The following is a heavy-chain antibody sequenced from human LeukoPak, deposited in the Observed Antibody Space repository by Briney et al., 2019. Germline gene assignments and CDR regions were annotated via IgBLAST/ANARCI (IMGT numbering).Heavy chain of an antibody. CDR3: ARDIRPENYDTSGYYSA. CDR1: GFTFSSYS. Sequence: PGGSLRLSCAASGFTFSSYSMNWVRQAPGKGLEWVSYISSSGSTIKYADSVKGRFTISRDNAKNSLYLQMNSLRAEDTAVYYCARDIRPENYDTSGYYSAWGQGTLVTVSS. CDR2: ISSSGSTI. D-gene: IGHD3-22*01. J-gene: IGHJ5*02. V-gene: IGHV3-48*04.